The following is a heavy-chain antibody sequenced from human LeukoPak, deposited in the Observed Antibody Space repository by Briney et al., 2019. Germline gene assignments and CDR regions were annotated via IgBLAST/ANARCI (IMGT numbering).Heavy chain of an antibody. CDR2: ISTYNGDT. CDR1: GYTFTSYG. CDR3: ARATSSSWGDYFDY. J-gene: IGHJ4*02. Sequence: ASVKVSCKASGYTFTSYGISWVRQAPGQGLEWMGWISTYNGDTNYAQKLQGRVTMTTDTSTNTAYMELRSLRSDDTAVYYCARATSSSWGDYFDYWGQGTLVTVSS. V-gene: IGHV1-18*01. D-gene: IGHD6-13*01.